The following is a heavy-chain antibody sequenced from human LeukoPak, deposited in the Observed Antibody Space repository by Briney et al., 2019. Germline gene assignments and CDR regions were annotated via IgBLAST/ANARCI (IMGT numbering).Heavy chain of an antibody. CDR3: ASGGWFDP. D-gene: IGHD3-10*01. Sequence: SETLSLTCAVYGGSFSGYYWSWIRQPPGKGLEWIGEINHSGSTNYNPSLKSRVTISVDTSKNQFSLKLSSVTAADTAVYYCASGGWFDPWGQGTLVTVSS. V-gene: IGHV4-34*01. J-gene: IGHJ5*02. CDR1: GGSFSGYY. CDR2: INHSGST.